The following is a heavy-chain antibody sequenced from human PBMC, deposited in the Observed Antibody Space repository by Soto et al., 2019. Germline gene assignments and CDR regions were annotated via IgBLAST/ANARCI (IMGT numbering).Heavy chain of an antibody. CDR3: ARWAAAGTGPDY. CDR1: GGSISSYY. Sequence: SETLSLTCTVSGGSISSYYWGWIRQPVGKGLEWIGRIYTSGSTNYNPSLKSRVTMSVDTSKNQFSLKLSSVTAADTAVYYCARWAAAGTGPDYWGQGTLVTVSS. V-gene: IGHV4-4*07. D-gene: IGHD6-13*01. CDR2: IYTSGST. J-gene: IGHJ4*02.